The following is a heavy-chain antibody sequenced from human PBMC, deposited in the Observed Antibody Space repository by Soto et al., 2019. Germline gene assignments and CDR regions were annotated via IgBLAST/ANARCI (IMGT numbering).Heavy chain of an antibody. CDR1: GFPFSSHA. V-gene: IGHV3-64*01. CDR3: AREQCSSSTCYFYFDY. J-gene: IGHJ4*02. CDR2: TSGDGGVT. Sequence: GGSMRLSWAASGFPFSSHAMHWVRQAPGKGLEYVSATSGDGGVTYYANSVKGRFTISRDNSKNTLYLQMGSLRPEDMAVYYCAREQCSSSTCYFYFDYWGRGTLVTVPQ. D-gene: IGHD2-2*01.